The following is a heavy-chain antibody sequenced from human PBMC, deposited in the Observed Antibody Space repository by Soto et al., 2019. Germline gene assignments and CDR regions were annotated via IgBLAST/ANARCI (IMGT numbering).Heavy chain of an antibody. D-gene: IGHD1-26*01. CDR2: ITPDGAGT. V-gene: IGHV1-2*02. CDR1: GYTSSGYY. J-gene: IGHJ6*02. Sequence: QEQLVQSGSEMRKPGASVKVSCKASGYTSSGYYVHWMRQISGQCLERLGWITPDGAGTNYEPKFRDRVTLTRDMSLNTVYMELKGLTSDDTAVYFCASRSSGNYSNGVDIWGQGTTVTVSS. CDR3: ASRSSGNYSNGVDI.